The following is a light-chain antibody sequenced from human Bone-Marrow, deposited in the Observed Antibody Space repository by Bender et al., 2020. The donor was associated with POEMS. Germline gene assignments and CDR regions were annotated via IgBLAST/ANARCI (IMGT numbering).Light chain of an antibody. CDR3: CAYAGTNTWL. Sequence: QSALTQPASVSGSPGQSITISCTGTRSDVGSYYLVSWYQQYPGKAPKLMIYEDSKRPSGVSNRFSGSKSGNTASLTVSGLQPEDEADYYCCAYAGTNTWLFGGGTHLTVL. V-gene: IGLV2-23*01. J-gene: IGLJ3*02. CDR2: EDS. CDR1: RSDVGSYYL.